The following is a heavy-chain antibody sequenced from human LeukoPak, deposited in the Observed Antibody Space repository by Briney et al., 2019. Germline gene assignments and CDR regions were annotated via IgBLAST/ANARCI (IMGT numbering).Heavy chain of an antibody. J-gene: IGHJ3*02. V-gene: IGHV1-2*02. CDR1: GYTFTGHY. CDR3: ARGGQSIEAAGYDPFDM. D-gene: IGHD6-13*01. CDR2: INPKSGGT. Sequence: ASVKVSCKASGYTFTGHYMHWVRPAPRQGLEWMGWINPKSGGTNYGQKFQGRVTMTRDTSISTVYMELSRLRSDDTAVYYCARGGQSIEAAGYDPFDMWGQGTMVTVSS.